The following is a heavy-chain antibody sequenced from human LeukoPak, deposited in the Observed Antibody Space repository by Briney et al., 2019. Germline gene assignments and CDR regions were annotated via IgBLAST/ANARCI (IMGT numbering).Heavy chain of an antibody. CDR3: ATTLFCSSTSCPKTDY. V-gene: IGHV3-21*01. J-gene: IGHJ4*02. CDR2: ISSSSSYI. D-gene: IGHD2-2*01. CDR1: GFTFSGYS. Sequence: GGSLRLSCAASGFTFSGYSMNWVRQAPGKGLEWVSSISSSSSYIYYADSVKGRFTISRDNAKNSLYLQMNSLRAEDTAVYYCATTLFCSSTSCPKTDYWGQGTLVTVSS.